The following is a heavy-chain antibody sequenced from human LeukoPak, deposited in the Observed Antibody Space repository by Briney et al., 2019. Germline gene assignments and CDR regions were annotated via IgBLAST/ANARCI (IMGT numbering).Heavy chain of an antibody. J-gene: IGHJ5*02. Sequence: ASVKVSXKASGYTFTSYDINWVRQATGQGLEWMGWMNPNSGNTGYAQKFQGRVTMTRNTSISTAYMELSSLRSEDTAVYYCARGLRRGNWFDPWGQGTLVTVSS. D-gene: IGHD3-16*01. CDR2: MNPNSGNT. CDR3: ARGLRRGNWFDP. CDR1: GYTFTSYD. V-gene: IGHV1-8*01.